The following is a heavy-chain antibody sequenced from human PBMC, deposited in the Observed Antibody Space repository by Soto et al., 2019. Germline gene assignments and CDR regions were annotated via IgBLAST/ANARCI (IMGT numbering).Heavy chain of an antibody. CDR2: IWYDGSAA. Sequence: GGSLRLSCAASGFSFNNHGMHWVRQAPGKGLEWVAVIWYDGSAAYYADSVKGRFTISRDNSKSTVFLQMNNLRADDTAVYYCTKRILNGVSWASLGPWGQGTRVTVSS. V-gene: IGHV3-33*06. CDR3: TKRILNGVSWASLGP. CDR1: GFSFNNHG. J-gene: IGHJ5*02. D-gene: IGHD3-16*01.